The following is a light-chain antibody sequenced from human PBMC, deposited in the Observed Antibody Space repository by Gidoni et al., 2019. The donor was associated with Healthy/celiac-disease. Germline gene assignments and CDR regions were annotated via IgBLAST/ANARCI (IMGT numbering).Light chain of an antibody. CDR3: CSYAGSSTVV. J-gene: IGLJ2*01. V-gene: IGLV2-23*01. Sequence: QSALTPPASVSGSPGQSITLSCTGTSSDVGSYNLVSWYQQHPGKAPKPMIYEGSKRTSGVSNRFSGSKSGNTASLTIYGLQAEDEADYYCCSYAGSSTVVFGGGTKLTVL. CDR1: SSDVGSYNL. CDR2: EGS.